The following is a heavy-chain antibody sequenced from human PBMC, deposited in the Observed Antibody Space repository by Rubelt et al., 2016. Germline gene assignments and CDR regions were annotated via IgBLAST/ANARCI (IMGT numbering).Heavy chain of an antibody. D-gene: IGHD3-10*01. CDR2: VSHSGST. V-gene: IGHV4-34*01. CDR3: ARIRRGSGKRNLPFDY. Sequence: QVQLQQWGAGLLKPSETLSLTCAVSGESLSGYYGNWIRQPPGKGLEWIGEVSHSGSTNYNPSLKSRVTISIATSKNQFSLNLPSVTAADTAVYYCARIRRGSGKRNLPFDYWGQGTLVTVSS. J-gene: IGHJ4*02. CDR1: GESLSGYY.